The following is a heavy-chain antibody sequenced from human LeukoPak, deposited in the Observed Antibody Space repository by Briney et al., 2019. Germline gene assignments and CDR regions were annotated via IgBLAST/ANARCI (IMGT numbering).Heavy chain of an antibody. CDR2: INSGGSPI. V-gene: IGHV3-11*04. Sequence: PGGSLRLSCAASGFTFNDYYMSWIRQAPGKGLEWVSYINSGGSPIYYADSVKGRFTISRDNAKNSLYLQMNSLRAEDTAVYYCARSGVSSTDYWGQGTLVTVSS. D-gene: IGHD3-10*01. CDR3: ARSGVSSTDY. J-gene: IGHJ4*02. CDR1: GFTFNDYY.